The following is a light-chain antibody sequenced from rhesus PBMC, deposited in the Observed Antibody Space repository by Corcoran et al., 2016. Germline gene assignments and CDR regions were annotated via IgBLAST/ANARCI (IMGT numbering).Light chain of an antibody. Sequence: DIQMTQSPSSLSASVGDTVTITCRASQGISSYLNLFQQKPGKAPKLLIYGASSLESGVPSRVSGSGTGTDFTLTISSLQPEDFAAYYCLQHNSYPLTFGGGTKVEIK. CDR3: LQHNSYPLT. V-gene: IGKV1-28*03. J-gene: IGKJ4*01. CDR1: QGISSY. CDR2: GAS.